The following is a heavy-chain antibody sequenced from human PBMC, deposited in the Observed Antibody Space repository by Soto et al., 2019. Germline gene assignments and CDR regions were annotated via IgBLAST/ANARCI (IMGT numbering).Heavy chain of an antibody. J-gene: IGHJ4*02. CDR3: AKADGGGYDNRVDY. V-gene: IGHV3-74*01. Sequence: GGSLRLSCAASGFTFGSYWMHWVRQAPGKGLMWVSHINTDGSTTSYADSVKGRFTISRDNAKNTVYLQMNSLRAEDTAVYYCAKADGGGYDNRVDYWGQGTLVTVSS. CDR2: INTDGSTT. D-gene: IGHD5-12*01. CDR1: GFTFGSYW.